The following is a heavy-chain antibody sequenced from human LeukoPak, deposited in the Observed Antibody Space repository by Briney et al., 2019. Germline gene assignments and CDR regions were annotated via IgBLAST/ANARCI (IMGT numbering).Heavy chain of an antibody. V-gene: IGHV3-30*04. CDR3: ARDRSYYYYYGMDA. CDR1: GFTFSSYA. J-gene: IGHJ6*02. CDR2: ISYDGSNK. Sequence: GRSLRLSCAASGFTFSSYAMHWVRQAPGKGLEWVAVISYDGSNKYYADSVKGRFTISRDNSKNSLYLQMNSLRAEDTAVYYCARDRSYYYYYGMDAWGQGTTVTVSS.